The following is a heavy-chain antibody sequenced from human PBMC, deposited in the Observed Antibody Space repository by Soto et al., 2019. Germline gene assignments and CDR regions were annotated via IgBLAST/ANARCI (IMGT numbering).Heavy chain of an antibody. J-gene: IGHJ4*02. CDR2: MQPSSGRT. V-gene: IGHV1-8*01. D-gene: IGHD1-26*01. Sequence: QVQLVQSGAEVREPGASVKVSCKASGYSFTSLDINWVRQTTGQGLEWMGWMQPSSGRTAYAQKFQGRVTMSRDTSINTAYMELSSLTSDYTAFYYCARGVTAGVDYWGQGTLVTVSS. CDR3: ARGVTAGVDY. CDR1: GYSFTSLD.